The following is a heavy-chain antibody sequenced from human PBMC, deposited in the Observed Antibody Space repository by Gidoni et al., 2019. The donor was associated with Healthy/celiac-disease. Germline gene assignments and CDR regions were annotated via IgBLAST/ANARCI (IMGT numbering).Heavy chain of an antibody. V-gene: IGHV3-30*18. CDR2: ISYDGSNK. D-gene: IGHD3-22*01. CDR1: GFTFSSYG. J-gene: IGHJ4*02. CDR3: AKVDGRDSSGYWMDY. Sequence: QVQLVESGCGVVQHGSSLRLSCAASGFTFSSYGMHWVRQAPGKGLEWVAVISYDGSNKYYADSVKGRFTISRDNSKNTLYLQMNSLRAEDTAVYYCAKVDGRDSSGYWMDYWGQGTLVTVSS.